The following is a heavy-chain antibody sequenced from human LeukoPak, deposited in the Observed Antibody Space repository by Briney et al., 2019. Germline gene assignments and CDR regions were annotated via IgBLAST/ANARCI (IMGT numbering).Heavy chain of an antibody. CDR2: INHSGST. J-gene: IGHJ4*02. CDR3: ARTGHFSGGSCYSSDY. V-gene: IGHV4-34*01. D-gene: IGHD2-15*01. CDR1: GGSFSGYY. Sequence: SETLSLTCAVYGGSFSGYYWSWIRQPPGKGLEWIGEINHSGSTNYNPSLKSRVTMSVDTSKNQFSLKLSSVTAADTAVYYCARTGHFSGGSCYSSDYWGQGTLVTVSS.